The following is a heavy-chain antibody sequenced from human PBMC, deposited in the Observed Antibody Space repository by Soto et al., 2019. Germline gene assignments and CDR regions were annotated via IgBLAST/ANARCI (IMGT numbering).Heavy chain of an antibody. CDR2: IKQDGSEK. V-gene: IGHV3-7*01. CDR3: ARGLREVDY. Sequence: GGSLRLSCAASGFTFTSYCMSWFRQAPGKGLEWVANIKQDGSEKYYVDSVKGRFTISRDNAKNSLYLQMNSLRAEDTAVYYCARGLREVDYWGQGT. CDR1: GFTFTSYC. J-gene: IGHJ4*02.